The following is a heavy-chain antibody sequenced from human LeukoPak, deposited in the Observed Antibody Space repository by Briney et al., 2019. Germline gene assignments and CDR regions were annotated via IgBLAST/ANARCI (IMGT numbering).Heavy chain of an antibody. D-gene: IGHD3-10*01. Sequence: SSETLSLTCAVYGGSFSGYYWSWIRQPPGKGLEWIGEINHSGSTNYNPSLKSRVTISVDKSKNQFSLKLSSVTAADTAVYYCARDRGWRDYYNWFDPWGQGTLVTVSS. CDR3: ARDRGWRDYYNWFDP. J-gene: IGHJ5*02. V-gene: IGHV4-34*01. CDR1: GGSFSGYY. CDR2: INHSGST.